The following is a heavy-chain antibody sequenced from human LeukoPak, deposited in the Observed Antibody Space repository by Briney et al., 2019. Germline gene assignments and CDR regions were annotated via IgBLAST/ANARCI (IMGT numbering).Heavy chain of an antibody. Sequence: GGSLRLSCAASGFTFSSYAMSWVRQAPGKGLEWASGISGSGGSTNYADSVKGRFTISRDNSKNALYLQMNSLRAEDTAVYYCAPVPLYYYGSGSSWGQGTLVTVSS. CDR3: APVPLYYYGSGSS. V-gene: IGHV3-23*01. J-gene: IGHJ4*02. CDR1: GFTFSSYA. CDR2: ISGSGGST. D-gene: IGHD3-10*01.